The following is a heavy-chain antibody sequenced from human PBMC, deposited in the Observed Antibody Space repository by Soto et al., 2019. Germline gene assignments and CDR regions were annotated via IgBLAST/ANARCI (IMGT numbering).Heavy chain of an antibody. J-gene: IGHJ4*02. V-gene: IGHV3-30-3*01. CDR3: ARYSYYGDYDHDPPFYD. D-gene: IGHD3-16*01. CDR2: MSFEGSNI. CDR1: GLMFSRYA. Sequence: GESLKISCAASGLMFSRYAMHWVRQAPGKGLEWVALMSFEGSNIRYADSVKGRFTISRDNSKNTLFLQMNSLRTDDTALYFCARYSYYGDYDHDPPFYDLGQGTLVTVSS.